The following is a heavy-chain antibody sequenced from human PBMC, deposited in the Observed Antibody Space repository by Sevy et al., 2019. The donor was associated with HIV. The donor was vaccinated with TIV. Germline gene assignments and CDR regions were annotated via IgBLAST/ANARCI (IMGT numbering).Heavy chain of an antibody. V-gene: IGHV3-30-3*01. CDR1: GFTFSSYA. J-gene: IGHJ4*02. Sequence: GGSLRLSCAVSGFTFSSYAMRWVRQAPGKGLEWVAVISYDGSNKYYADSVKGRFTISRDNSKNTLYLQMNSLRAEDTAVYYCARGAYGSGSYPNDYWGQGTLVTVSS. CDR3: ARGAYGSGSYPNDY. CDR2: ISYDGSNK. D-gene: IGHD3-10*01.